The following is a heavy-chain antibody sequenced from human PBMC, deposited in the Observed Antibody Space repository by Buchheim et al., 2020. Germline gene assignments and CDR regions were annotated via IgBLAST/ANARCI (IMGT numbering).Heavy chain of an antibody. CDR1: GGSISRYY. CDR2: IYYSGST. CDR3: AREGYYDSSGYPGIFDY. D-gene: IGHD3-22*01. J-gene: IGHJ4*02. Sequence: QVQLQESGPGLVKPSETLSLTCTVSGGSISRYYWSWIRQPPGKGLEWIGYIYYSGSTNYNPSLKSRVTISVDTSKNQFSLKLSSVTAADTAVYYCAREGYYDSSGYPGIFDYWGQGTL. V-gene: IGHV4-59*01.